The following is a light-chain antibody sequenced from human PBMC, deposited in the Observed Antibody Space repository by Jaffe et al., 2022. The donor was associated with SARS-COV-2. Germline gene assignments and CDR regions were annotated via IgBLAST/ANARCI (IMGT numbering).Light chain of an antibody. CDR2: AAS. CDR1: RNINTY. Sequence: DIQMTQSPSSLSASVGDRVTITCRSSRNINTYLNWYQQKPGKAPKLLIYAASSLQSGVPSRFSGSGSGTDFTLTISSLQPEDFATYSCQQSYSSPTFGGGTKVEIK. J-gene: IGKJ4*01. V-gene: IGKV1-39*01. CDR3: QQSYSSPT.